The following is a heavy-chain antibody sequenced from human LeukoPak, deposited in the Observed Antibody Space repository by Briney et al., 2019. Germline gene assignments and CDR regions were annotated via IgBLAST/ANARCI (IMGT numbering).Heavy chain of an antibody. D-gene: IGHD6-19*01. J-gene: IGHJ4*02. Sequence: GGSLRLSCAASGFTFDDYAMHWVRQAPGKGLEWVSGISWNSGNIGYADSVKGRFTISRDNAKNSLYLQMNSLRAEDTALYYCAKDIYPAVAGSFDYWGQGTLVTVSS. V-gene: IGHV3-9*01. CDR3: AKDIYPAVAGSFDY. CDR2: ISWNSGNI. CDR1: GFTFDDYA.